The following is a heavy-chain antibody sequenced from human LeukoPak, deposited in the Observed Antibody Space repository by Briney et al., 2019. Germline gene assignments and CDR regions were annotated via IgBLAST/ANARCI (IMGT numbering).Heavy chain of an antibody. CDR2: MYYSGST. J-gene: IGHJ5*02. D-gene: IGHD3-10*01. CDR1: XGSXXXXY. Sequence: SLTXXXXXGSXXXXYWXXXXXXXXXXLXXVGYMYYSGSTNYNPSLKSRITISVDTSKNQFSLKLNSVTATDTAVYYCARDNYYGSGSYLDPWGQGTLVTVSS. V-gene: IGHV4-59*01. CDR3: ARDNYYGSGSYLDP.